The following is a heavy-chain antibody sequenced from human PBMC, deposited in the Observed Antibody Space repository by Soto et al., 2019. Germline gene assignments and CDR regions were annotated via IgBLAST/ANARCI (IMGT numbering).Heavy chain of an antibody. CDR3: ARDKGVYDFWSGYPIYYYMDV. CDR1: GYTFTGYY. V-gene: IGHV1-2*04. J-gene: IGHJ6*03. Sequence: SVKVSCKASGYTFTGYYMHWVRQAPGQGLEWMGWINPNSGGTNYAQKFQGWVTMTRDTSISTAYMELSRLRSDDTAVYYCARDKGVYDFWSGYPIYYYMDVWGKGTTVTVSS. D-gene: IGHD3-3*01. CDR2: INPNSGGT.